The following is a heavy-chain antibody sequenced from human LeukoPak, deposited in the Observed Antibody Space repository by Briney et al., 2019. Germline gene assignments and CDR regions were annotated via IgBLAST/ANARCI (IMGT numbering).Heavy chain of an antibody. CDR2: ISGYDGDR. Sequence: ASVKVSCKASRYSFTTYAITWVRQAPGQGLEWMGWISGYDGDRNYAQKLQGRVTMTTDTSTSTAYMELRSLRSDDTAVYYCARARIDSSGYFLPWGQGILVTVSS. J-gene: IGHJ4*02. CDR1: RYSFTTYA. V-gene: IGHV1-18*01. D-gene: IGHD3-22*01. CDR3: ARARIDSSGYFLP.